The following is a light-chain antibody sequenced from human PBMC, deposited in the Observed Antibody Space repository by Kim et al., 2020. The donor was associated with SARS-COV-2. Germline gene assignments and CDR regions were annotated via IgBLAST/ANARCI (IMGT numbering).Light chain of an antibody. CDR2: DDS. CDR3: QVWDSSSDHRA. CDR1: DIGSEG. Sequence: APGKTATIPCGGRDIGSEGWHWYRQRPGQAPVLVVYDDSDRPSGIPERFSGSNSGNTATLTISRVEAGDEADYCCQVWDSSSDHRAFGGGTQLAVL. V-gene: IGLV3-21*03. J-gene: IGLJ2*01.